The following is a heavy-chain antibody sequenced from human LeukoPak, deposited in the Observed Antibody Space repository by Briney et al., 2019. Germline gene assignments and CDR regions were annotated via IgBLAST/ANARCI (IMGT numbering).Heavy chain of an antibody. CDR2: IYYSGST. CDR3: ARDYRGYSYGYGYYFDY. J-gene: IGHJ4*02. D-gene: IGHD5-18*01. Sequence: SETLSLTCAAYGGSFSGYYWRWIRQPPGKGLEWIGYIYYSGSTYYNPSLKSRVTISVDTSKNQFSLKLSSVTAADTAVYYCARDYRGYSYGYGYYFDYWGQGTLVTVSS. CDR1: GGSFSGYY. V-gene: IGHV4-30-4*01.